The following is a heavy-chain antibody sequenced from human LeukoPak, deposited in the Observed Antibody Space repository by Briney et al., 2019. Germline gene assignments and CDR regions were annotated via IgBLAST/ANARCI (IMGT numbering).Heavy chain of an antibody. V-gene: IGHV3-53*01. CDR1: GFTVSSNY. CDR2: IYGGGST. Sequence: GGSLRLSCAASGFTVSSNYMSWVRQAPGKGLEWVSVIYGGGSTYYADSVKGRFTISRDNSKNTLYLQMNSLRAEDTAVYYCASPPHDGYCSSTSCYLGYWGQGTLVTVSS. J-gene: IGHJ4*02. D-gene: IGHD2-2*03. CDR3: ASPPHDGYCSSTSCYLGY.